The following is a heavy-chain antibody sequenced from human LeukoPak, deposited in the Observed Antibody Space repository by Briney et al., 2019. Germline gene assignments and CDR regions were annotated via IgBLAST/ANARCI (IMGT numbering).Heavy chain of an antibody. CDR2: MNPNSGNT. J-gene: IGHJ4*02. Sequence: ASVKVSCKASGYTFTSYDINWVRQATGQGLEWMGWMNPNSGNTGYAQKFQGRVTMTRNTSISTAYMELSSLRSEDTAVYYCARELIGGYYDSSGYNFDYWGQGTLVTVSS. D-gene: IGHD3-22*01. CDR3: ARELIGGYYDSSGYNFDY. V-gene: IGHV1-8*01. CDR1: GYTFTSYD.